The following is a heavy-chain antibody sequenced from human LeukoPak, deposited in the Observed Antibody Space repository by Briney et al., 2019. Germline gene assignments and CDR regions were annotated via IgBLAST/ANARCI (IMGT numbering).Heavy chain of an antibody. CDR2: IYYSGST. CDR3: ARSNPYYYDSSGYSLCYFDY. V-gene: IGHV4-31*03. D-gene: IGHD3-22*01. J-gene: IGHJ4*02. Sequence: KASQTLSLTCTVSGGSISSGGYYWSWIRQHPGKGLEWIGYIYYSGSTYYNPSLKSRVTISEDTSKNQFSLKLSSVTAADTAVYYCARSNPYYYDSSGYSLCYFDYWGQGTLVTVSS. CDR1: GGSISSGGYY.